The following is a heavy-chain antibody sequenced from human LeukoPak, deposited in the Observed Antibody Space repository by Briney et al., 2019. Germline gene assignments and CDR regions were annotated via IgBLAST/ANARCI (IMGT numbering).Heavy chain of an antibody. J-gene: IGHJ4*02. CDR2: ISGGNDRA. V-gene: IGHV3-23*01. CDR1: GFTFDTYA. CDR3: AKEHDYGDFFDY. Sequence: GGSLRLSCAASGFTFDTYAMSWVRQAPGKGLEWVSAISGGNDRAYSADSVKGRFTISRDNSKNTLYLQMNSLRAEDTAVYYCAKEHDYGDFFDYWGQGTLVTVSS. D-gene: IGHD4-17*01.